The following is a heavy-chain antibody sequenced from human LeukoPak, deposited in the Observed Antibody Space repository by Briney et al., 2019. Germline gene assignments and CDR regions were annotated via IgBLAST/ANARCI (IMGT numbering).Heavy chain of an antibody. CDR2: ISASGGST. CDR3: AKDHSSGWPYCFPY. CDR1: GFTFSSYA. V-gene: IGHV3-23*01. J-gene: IGHJ4*02. Sequence: PGGSLRLSCAASGFTFSSYAMSWVRQAPGKGLEWVSAISASGGSTYYADSVKGRFTISRDNSKNTLFLQMDSLRAEDTAVYYCAKDHSSGWPYCFPYWGQGTLVTVSS. D-gene: IGHD6-19*01.